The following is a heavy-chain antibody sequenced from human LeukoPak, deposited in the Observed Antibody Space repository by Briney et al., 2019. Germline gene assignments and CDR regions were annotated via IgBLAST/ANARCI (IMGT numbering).Heavy chain of an antibody. V-gene: IGHV4-39*01. J-gene: IGHJ2*01. D-gene: IGHD3-22*01. CDR3: ARPLWDYDSSGYYPYWYFDL. Sequence: SETLSLTCAVYGGSFSGYYWGWIRQPPGKGLEWIGSIYYSGSTYYNPSLKSRVTISVDTSKNQFSLKLSSVTAADTAVYYCARPLWDYDSSGYYPYWYFDLWGRGTLVTVSS. CDR2: IYYSGST. CDR1: GGSFSGYY.